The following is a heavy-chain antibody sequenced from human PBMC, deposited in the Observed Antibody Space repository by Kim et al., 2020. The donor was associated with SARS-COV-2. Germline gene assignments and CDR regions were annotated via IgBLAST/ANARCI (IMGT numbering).Heavy chain of an antibody. CDR1: GYTFINYA. Sequence: ASVKVSCNASGYTFINYAIAWVRQAPGQGLEWMGWVSPYNANTKYGEKFQGRVTMTADTSTNTAYMDLKNLRSDDTAVYYCARGLIAAHTPNFYGIDAWGRGTTVTVS. CDR2: VSPYNANT. CDR3: ARGLIAAHTPNFYGIDA. D-gene: IGHD6-6*01. V-gene: IGHV1-18*01. J-gene: IGHJ6*02.